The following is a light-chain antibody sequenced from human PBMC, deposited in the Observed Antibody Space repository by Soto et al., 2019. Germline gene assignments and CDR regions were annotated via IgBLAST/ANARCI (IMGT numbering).Light chain of an antibody. CDR3: QQHGTSPIT. J-gene: IGKJ5*01. V-gene: IGKV3-20*01. Sequence: EIVLTQSPGTLSLSPGERTTLPCRASQSVSNNYLAWYQQKPGQAARLLVYGASSRATGIPDRFSGSGSGTDFTLTICRLEPEDFAVYYCQQHGTSPITFGQGSRLEI. CDR1: QSVSNNY. CDR2: GAS.